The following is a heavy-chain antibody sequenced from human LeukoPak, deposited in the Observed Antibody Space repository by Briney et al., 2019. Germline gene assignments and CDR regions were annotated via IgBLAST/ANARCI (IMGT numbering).Heavy chain of an antibody. V-gene: IGHV4-38-2*02. CDR2: IYDTGST. CDR3: ARHETRSSWASSFDY. D-gene: IGHD6-13*01. J-gene: IGHJ4*02. CDR1: GYSISSGYY. Sequence: PSETLSLTCTVSGYSISSGYYWGWIRQPPGKGLEWLGCIYDTGSTIYNPSLKSGVAISVDMSRNQFSLRLTSVTAADTAVYYCARHETRSSWASSFDYWGQGILVTISS.